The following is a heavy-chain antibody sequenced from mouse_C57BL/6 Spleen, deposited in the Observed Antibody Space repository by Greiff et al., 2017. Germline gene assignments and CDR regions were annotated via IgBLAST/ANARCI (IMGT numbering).Heavy chain of an antibody. D-gene: IGHD2-1*01. CDR3: ARSSEYYGYYGFAY. CDR2: IGPSDSYT. Sequence: VQLQQPGAGLVKPGASVKLSCKASGYTFTSYWMQWVKQRPGQGLEWIGEIGPSDSYTNYNQKFKGKATLTVDTSSNTAYMQLSSLTSEDSAVYYCARSSEYYGYYGFAYWGQGTLVTVSA. CDR1: GYTFTSYW. V-gene: IGHV1-50*01. J-gene: IGHJ3*01.